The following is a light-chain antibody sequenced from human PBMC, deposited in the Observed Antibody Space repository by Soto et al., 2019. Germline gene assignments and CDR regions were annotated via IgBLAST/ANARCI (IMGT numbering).Light chain of an antibody. V-gene: IGLV2-14*03. J-gene: IGLJ1*01. Sequence: QSALTQPASVSGSPGQSITISCTGTSSDVGGYNFVSWYQQHPGKAPKLMIYDVNNRPSGVSNRFSGSKSGITASLTISGLQYEDETYNYCTSYKSTTIYVSGPGNKHPV. CDR3: TSYKSTTIYV. CDR1: SSDVGGYNF. CDR2: DVN.